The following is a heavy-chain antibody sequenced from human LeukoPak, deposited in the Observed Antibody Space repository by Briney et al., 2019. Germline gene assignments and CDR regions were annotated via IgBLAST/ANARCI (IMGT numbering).Heavy chain of an antibody. CDR2: ISGSGVST. J-gene: IGHJ4*02. CDR3: AKDPIAAAGNYFDY. CDR1: GFTFTSYA. D-gene: IGHD6-13*01. Sequence: AGGPLRLSCAASGFTFTSYAMTWVRQAPGTGLEWVSAISGSGVSTFYADSVKGRFTISRDNSKNTLYLQLNSLRAEDTAIYYCAKDPIAAAGNYFDYWGQGTLVTVSS. V-gene: IGHV3-23*01.